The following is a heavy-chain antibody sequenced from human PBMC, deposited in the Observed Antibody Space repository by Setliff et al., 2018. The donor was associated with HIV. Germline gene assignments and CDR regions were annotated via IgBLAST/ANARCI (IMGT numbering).Heavy chain of an antibody. CDR3: ARVRVAAVAPYFDF. Sequence: LRLSCATYGFPFSSYAMYWVRQAPGKGLEYVSAINSNGGSTYYADSVKGRFTISRDNSKSTVYLQMGSLRAEDMAVYYCARVRVAAVAPYFDFWGQGALVTVSS. CDR1: GFPFSSYA. D-gene: IGHD6-13*01. CDR2: INSNGGST. V-gene: IGHV3-64*02. J-gene: IGHJ4*02.